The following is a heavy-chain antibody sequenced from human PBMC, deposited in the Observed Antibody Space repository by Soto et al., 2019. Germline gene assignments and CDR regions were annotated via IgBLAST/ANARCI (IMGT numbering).Heavy chain of an antibody. J-gene: IGHJ6*02. V-gene: IGHV1-8*01. D-gene: IGHD2-8*01. CDR1: GYTFTSYD. CDR3: ARAGRYCTNGVCYSGYYYYGMDV. CDR2: MNPNRGNT. Sequence: QVPLVQSGAEVKKPGASVKVSCKASGYTFTSYDINWVRQATGQGLEWMGWMNPNRGNTGYAQKFQGRVTMTRNTSISTAYMELSSLRSEDTAVYYCARAGRYCTNGVCYSGYYYYGMDVWGQGTTVTVSS.